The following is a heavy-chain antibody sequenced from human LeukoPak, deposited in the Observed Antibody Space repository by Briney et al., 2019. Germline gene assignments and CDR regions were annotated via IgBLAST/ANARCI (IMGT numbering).Heavy chain of an antibody. CDR3: ARDRGISGNYSPGAFDI. Sequence: PGGSLRLSCAASGFTFSSYSMNWVRQAPGKGLEWVSSISSSSSYIYYADSVKGRFTISRDNAKNSLYLQMNSLRAEDTAVYYCARDRGISGNYSPGAFDIWGQGTMVTVSS. J-gene: IGHJ3*02. V-gene: IGHV3-21*01. D-gene: IGHD1-26*01. CDR1: GFTFSSYS. CDR2: ISSSSSYI.